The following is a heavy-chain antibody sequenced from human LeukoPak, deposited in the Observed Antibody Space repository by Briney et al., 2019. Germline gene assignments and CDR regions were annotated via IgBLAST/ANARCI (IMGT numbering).Heavy chain of an antibody. CDR3: AKGLDFDWLEALSELDY. V-gene: IGHV3-30*18. D-gene: IGHD3-9*01. CDR1: GFTFSSYG. J-gene: IGHJ4*02. Sequence: GGSLRLSCAASGFTFSSYGMNWVRQAPGKGVEWVAIISYDGSNKYYADSVKGGFNIYRDNSKNTLYLQMTSLRAEDTAVYYCAKGLDFDWLEALSELDYWGQGTRLTAPS. CDR2: ISYDGSNK.